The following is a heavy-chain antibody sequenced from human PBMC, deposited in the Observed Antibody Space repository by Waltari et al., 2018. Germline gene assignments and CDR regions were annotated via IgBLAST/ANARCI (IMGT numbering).Heavy chain of an antibody. J-gene: IGHJ4*02. CDR3: VALYRVGWYGPFDS. CDR2: IKRKSDAETT. D-gene: IGHD6-19*01. CDR1: GFPFRNAW. V-gene: IGHV3-15*01. Sequence: EVQVVESGGGLVKPGGSLRLSCAASGFPFRNAWMRWVRQAPGEGLEWVGRIKRKSDAETTDYAEPVKGRFTISRDDSRNMVYLQMNSLKTEDTAVYYCVALYRVGWYGPFDSWGQGTLVTVSS.